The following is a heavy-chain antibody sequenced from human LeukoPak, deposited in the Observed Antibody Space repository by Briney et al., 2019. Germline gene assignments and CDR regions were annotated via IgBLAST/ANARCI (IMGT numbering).Heavy chain of an antibody. CDR3: ARDGIRGDSAGGYYYYYMDV. D-gene: IGHD2-21*02. CDR1: GYTFTSYG. Sequence: EASVKVSCKASGYTFTSYGISWVRQAPGQGLEWMGWISAYNGNTNYAQKLQGRVTMTTDTSTSTAYMELRSLRSDDTAVYYCARDGIRGDSAGGYYYYYMDVWGKGTTVTVSS. J-gene: IGHJ6*03. CDR2: ISAYNGNT. V-gene: IGHV1-18*01.